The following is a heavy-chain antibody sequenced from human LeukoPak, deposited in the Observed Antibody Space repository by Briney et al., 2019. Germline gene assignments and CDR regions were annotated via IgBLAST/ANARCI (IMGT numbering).Heavy chain of an antibody. CDR1: GYTFTSYD. CDR2: MNPNSGNT. J-gene: IGHJ2*01. V-gene: IGHV1-8*01. CDR3: ARVAFGPPVVVIRDWYFDL. D-gene: IGHD3-22*01. Sequence: ASVKVSCKASGYTFTSYDINWVRQATGQGLEWMGWMNPNSGNTGYAQKFQGRVTMTRNTSISTAYMELSSLRSEDTAVYYCARVAFGPPVVVIRDWYFDLWGRGTLVTVSS.